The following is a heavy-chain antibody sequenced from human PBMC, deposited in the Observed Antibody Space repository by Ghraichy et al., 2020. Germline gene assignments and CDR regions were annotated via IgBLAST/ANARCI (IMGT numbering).Heavy chain of an antibody. CDR2: IYYSGST. CDR1: GGSISSYY. D-gene: IGHD6-19*01. V-gene: IGHV4-59*08. Sequence: SETLSLTCTVSGGSISSYYWSWIRQPPGKGLEWIGYIYYSGSTNYNPSLKSRVTISVDTSKNQFSLKLSSVTAADTAVYYCARLFWEQWLDGAAYYFDYWGQGTLVTVSS. CDR3: ARLFWEQWLDGAAYYFDY. J-gene: IGHJ4*02.